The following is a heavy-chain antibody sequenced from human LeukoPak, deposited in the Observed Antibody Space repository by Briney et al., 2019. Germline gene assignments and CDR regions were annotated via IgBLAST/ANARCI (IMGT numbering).Heavy chain of an antibody. Sequence: SETLSLTCTVSGGSVSSPISYWCWIRQPPGKGLEWIGSIYYSGSTYYNPSLKSRVTISIDTSKNQFSLKLTSVTAADTAVYYCARHGSPWGFDLRGRGTLVTVSS. J-gene: IGHJ2*01. CDR2: IYYSGST. D-gene: IGHD3-10*01. CDR3: ARHGSPWGFDL. CDR1: GGSVSSPISY. V-gene: IGHV4-39*01.